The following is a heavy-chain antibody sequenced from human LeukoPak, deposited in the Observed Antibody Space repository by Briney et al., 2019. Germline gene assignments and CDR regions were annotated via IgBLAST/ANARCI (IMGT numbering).Heavy chain of an antibody. J-gene: IGHJ4*02. CDR2: ISSGGNTI. V-gene: IGHV3-48*03. CDR3: ARGYVGFDY. CDR1: GFTFRSYA. Sequence: GGSLRLSCVASGFTFRSYAMTWVRQAPGKGLEWVSYISSGGNTIYYADSVKGRFTLSRDNAKNSLYLRMNSLRGEDTAIYYCARGYVGFDYWGQGTLVTVSS. D-gene: IGHD2-2*01.